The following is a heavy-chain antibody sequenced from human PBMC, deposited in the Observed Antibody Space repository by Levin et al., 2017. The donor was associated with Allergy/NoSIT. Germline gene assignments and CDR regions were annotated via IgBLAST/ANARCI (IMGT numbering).Heavy chain of an antibody. V-gene: IGHV3-53*01. CDR3: AREVSFGDYVLGY. Sequence: PGGSLRLSCVASGFDVNTNYMAWVRQAPGKGLEWVSFIFGRDSSDYADSVKGRFTISRDNSKNTLFLQMNNLRAEDTAVYYCAREVSFGDYVLGYWGQGTLVSVSS. D-gene: IGHD4-17*01. J-gene: IGHJ4*02. CDR1: GFDVNTNY. CDR2: IFGRDSS.